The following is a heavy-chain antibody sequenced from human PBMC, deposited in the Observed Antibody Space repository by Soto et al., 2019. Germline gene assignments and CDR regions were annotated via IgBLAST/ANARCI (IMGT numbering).Heavy chain of an antibody. CDR3: TRIFSDALDI. CDR1: GLIFSDSA. Sequence: DVQLVESGGGLVQPGGSLKLSCAASGLIFSDSAIHWVRQASGKGLEWVARIRSRGNNYATAYAASVKGRFTISRDDSKKTAYLHLNSLKTEDTAMYYCTRIFSDALDIWGQGTMVTVSS. J-gene: IGHJ3*02. V-gene: IGHV3-73*02. CDR2: IRSRGNNYAT.